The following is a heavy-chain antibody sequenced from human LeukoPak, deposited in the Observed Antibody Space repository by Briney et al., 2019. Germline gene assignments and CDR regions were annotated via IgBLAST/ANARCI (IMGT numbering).Heavy chain of an antibody. D-gene: IGHD4-17*01. Sequence: PSETLSLTCTVSGGSISSNYWSWIRQPPGKGLEWIGYIYYSGSTNYNPSLQSRVTISVDTSKNQFSLKLSSVTAADTAVYFCARHKKLGDYLYFDNWGQGTLVTVSS. J-gene: IGHJ4*02. CDR1: GGSISSNY. CDR2: IYYSGST. V-gene: IGHV4-59*08. CDR3: ARHKKLGDYLYFDN.